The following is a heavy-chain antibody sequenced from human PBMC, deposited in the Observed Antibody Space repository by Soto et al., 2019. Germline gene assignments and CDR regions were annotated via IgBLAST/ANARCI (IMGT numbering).Heavy chain of an antibody. CDR2: INPNSGGT. Sequence: ASVKVSCKASGYTFTGCYMHWVRQAPGQGLEWMGWINPNSGGTNYAQKFQGRVTMTRDTSISTAYMELSRLRSDDTDVYYCASDWAAGYWFDPWGQGTLVTVSS. J-gene: IGHJ5*02. CDR1: GYTFTGCY. CDR3: ASDWAAGYWFDP. D-gene: IGHD6-13*01. V-gene: IGHV1-2*02.